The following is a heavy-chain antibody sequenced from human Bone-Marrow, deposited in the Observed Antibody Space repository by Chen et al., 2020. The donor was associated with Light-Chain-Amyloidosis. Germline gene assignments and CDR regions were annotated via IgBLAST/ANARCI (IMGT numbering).Heavy chain of an antibody. V-gene: IGHV3-30*18. CDR3: AKDIRKLDAFDI. CDR1: GFTFSSYG. CDR2: ISYDGSNK. Sequence: QVQLVESGGGVVQPGRSLRLSCAASGFTFSSYGMHWVRQAPGKGLEGVAVISYDGSNKYYADSVKGRFTISRDNSKNTLYLQMNSLRAEDTAVYYCAKDIRKLDAFDIWGQGTMVTVSS. J-gene: IGHJ3*02.